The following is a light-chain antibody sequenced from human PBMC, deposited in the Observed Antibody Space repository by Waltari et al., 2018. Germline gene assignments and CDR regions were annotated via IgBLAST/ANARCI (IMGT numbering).Light chain of an antibody. J-gene: IGLJ1*01. V-gene: IGLV2-8*01. CDR3: NSYAGRKNV. CDR2: AIS. CDR1: AIDIVGYTY. Sequence: QSALTQPPSASAAPGPSVPISCTGTAIDIVGYTYVSWYQQHPGKAPKLIIYAISELPSGVPYRFSGSKSGNTASLTISGLRAEDEAEYYCNSYAGRKNVFGTGTKVTVL.